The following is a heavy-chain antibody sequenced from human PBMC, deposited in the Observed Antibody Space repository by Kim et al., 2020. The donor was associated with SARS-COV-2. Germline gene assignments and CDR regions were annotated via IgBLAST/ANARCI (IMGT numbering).Heavy chain of an antibody. V-gene: IGHV3-7*03. CDR2: IKQDGSEK. CDR1: GFTFSSYW. J-gene: IGHJ6*02. Sequence: GGSLRLSCAASGFTFSSYWMSWVRQAPGKGLEWVAIIKQDGSEKYYVDSVKGRFTISRDNAKNSLYLQMNSLRAEDTAVYYCARESLVAGTGIYYYGMDVWGQGTSVTVSS. CDR3: ARESLVAGTGIYYYGMDV. D-gene: IGHD6-19*01.